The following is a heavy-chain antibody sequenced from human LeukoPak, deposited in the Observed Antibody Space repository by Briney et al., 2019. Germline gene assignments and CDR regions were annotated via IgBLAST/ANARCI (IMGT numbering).Heavy chain of an antibody. CDR1: GGSISSYY. V-gene: IGHV4-4*07. J-gene: IGHJ6*03. D-gene: IGHD2-2*01. CDR2: IYTSGST. CDR3: ARPPYCSSTSCYYYYYMDV. Sequence: PSETLSLTCTVSGGSISSYYWSWIRQPAGKGLEWIGRIYTSGSTNYNPSLKSRVTMSVDTSKNQFPLKLSSVTAADTAVYYCARPPYCSSTSCYYYYYMDVWGKGTTVTVSS.